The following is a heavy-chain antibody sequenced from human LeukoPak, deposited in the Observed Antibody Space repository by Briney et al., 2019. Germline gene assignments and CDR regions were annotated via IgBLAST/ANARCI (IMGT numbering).Heavy chain of an antibody. CDR3: AREVAAAGTEYYFDY. CDR2: INPNSGGT. J-gene: IGHJ4*02. V-gene: IGHV1-2*04. D-gene: IGHD6-13*01. CDR1: GYTFTGYY. Sequence: ASVKVSCKASGYTFTGYYMHWVRQAPGQGLEWMGWINPNSGGTNYAQKFQGWVTMTRGTSISTAYMELSRLRSDDTAVYYCAREVAAAGTEYYFDYWGQGTLVTVSS.